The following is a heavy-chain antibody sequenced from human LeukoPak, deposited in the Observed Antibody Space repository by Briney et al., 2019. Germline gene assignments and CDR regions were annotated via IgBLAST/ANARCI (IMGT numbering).Heavy chain of an antibody. J-gene: IGHJ3*02. CDR2: ISGSGGRT. D-gene: IGHD2-21*02. CDR3: AKDRGDIGDPDAFDI. Sequence: GGSLRLSCAASGFIFTSYAMSWVRQVPGKGLEWVSAISGSGGRTYYADSVKGRFTISRDNTKDTLYLQMDSLRAEDTALYYCAKDRGDIGDPDAFDIWGQGTMVTVSS. CDR1: GFIFTSYA. V-gene: IGHV3-23*01.